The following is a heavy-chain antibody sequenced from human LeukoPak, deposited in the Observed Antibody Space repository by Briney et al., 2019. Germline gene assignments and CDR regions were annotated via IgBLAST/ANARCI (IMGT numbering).Heavy chain of an antibody. CDR3: ARDRYCSGGSCYSVEYYFDY. Sequence: ASVKVSCKVSGYTLTELSMHWVRQAPGQGLEWMGGIIPIFGTANYAQKFQGRVTITADESTSTAYMELSSLRSEDTAVYYCARDRYCSGGSCYSVEYYFDYWGQGTLVTVSS. D-gene: IGHD2-15*01. J-gene: IGHJ4*02. CDR1: GYTLTELS. V-gene: IGHV1-69*13. CDR2: IIPIFGTA.